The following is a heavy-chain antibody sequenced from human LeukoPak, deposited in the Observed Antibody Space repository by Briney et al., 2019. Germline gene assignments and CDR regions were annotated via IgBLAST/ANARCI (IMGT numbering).Heavy chain of an antibody. CDR3: ARDPPVDFWSGYGAFDI. V-gene: IGHV4-4*07. D-gene: IGHD3-3*01. CDR2: IYTSGST. CDR1: GGSTSSYY. J-gene: IGHJ3*02. Sequence: SETLSLTCTVSGGSTSSYYWSWIRQPAGKGLEWIGRIYTSGSTNYNPSLKSRVTMSVDTSKNQFSLKLSSVTAADTAVYYCARDPPVDFWSGYGAFDIWGQGTMVTVSS.